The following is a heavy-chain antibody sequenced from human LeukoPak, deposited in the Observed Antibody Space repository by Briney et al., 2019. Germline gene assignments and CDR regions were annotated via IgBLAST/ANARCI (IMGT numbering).Heavy chain of an antibody. D-gene: IGHD3-3*01. V-gene: IGHV3-23*01. CDR1: GLTFSNYA. J-gene: IGHJ5*02. CDR2: ISGSGGNR. CDR3: AKDFWSGKNWLDP. Sequence: PGGSLRLSCEASGLTFSNYAMSWVRQAPGKGLEWVSVISGSGGNRDYAHSVKGRFTISRDNSKNTVYLQMNSLRVEDTAVYYCAKDFWSGKNWLDPWGQGTLVTVSS.